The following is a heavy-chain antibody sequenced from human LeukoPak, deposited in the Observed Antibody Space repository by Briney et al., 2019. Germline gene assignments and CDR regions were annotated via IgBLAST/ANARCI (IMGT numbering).Heavy chain of an antibody. CDR3: VRRGNIGWYDY. Sequence: GGSLRLSCSASGFTFSSDAMHWVRQAPGMGLEFISSITSNGGSINYADSVKGRFTISRDNSKNTLYLLMSSLRTEDTALYYCVRRGNIGWYDYWGQGTLVTVSS. J-gene: IGHJ4*02. CDR1: GFTFSSDA. V-gene: IGHV3-64D*06. CDR2: ITSNGGSI. D-gene: IGHD6-19*01.